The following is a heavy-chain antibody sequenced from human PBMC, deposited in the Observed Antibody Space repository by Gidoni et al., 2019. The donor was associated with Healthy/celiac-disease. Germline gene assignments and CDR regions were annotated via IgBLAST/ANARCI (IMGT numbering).Heavy chain of an antibody. Sequence: EVQLVQSGAEVKKPGESLKISCKGSGYSFTSYWLGWVRQMPGKGLEWMGIIYPGDSDTRYSPSFQGQVTISADKSISTAYLQWSSLKASDTAMYYCARPYCSGGSCYWSNGAFDIWGQGTMVTVSS. CDR1: GYSFTSYW. CDR3: ARPYCSGGSCYWSNGAFDI. D-gene: IGHD2-15*01. CDR2: IYPGDSDT. V-gene: IGHV5-51*01. J-gene: IGHJ3*02.